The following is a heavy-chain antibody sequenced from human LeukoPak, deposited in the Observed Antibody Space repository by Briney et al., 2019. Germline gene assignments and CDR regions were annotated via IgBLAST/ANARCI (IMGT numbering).Heavy chain of an antibody. CDR2: ISSSGSTI. CDR1: EFTFSSYE. D-gene: IGHD3-10*01. J-gene: IGHJ6*03. Sequence: GGSLRLSCAASEFTFSSYEMNWVRQAPGKGLEWVSYISSSGSTIYYADSVKGRFTISRDNAKNSLYLQMNSLRAEDTAVYYCAREPRGGGSGSYNYMDVWGKGTTVTISS. V-gene: IGHV3-48*03. CDR3: AREPRGGGSGSYNYMDV.